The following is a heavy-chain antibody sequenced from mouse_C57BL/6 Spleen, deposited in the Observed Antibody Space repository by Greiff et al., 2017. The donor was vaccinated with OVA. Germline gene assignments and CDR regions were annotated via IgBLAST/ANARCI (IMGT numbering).Heavy chain of an antibody. D-gene: IGHD2-5*01. Sequence: QVQLQQPGAELVRPGSSVKLSCKASGYTFTSYWMHWVKQRPIQGLEWIGNIDPSDSETHYNQKFKDKATLTVDKSSSTAYMQLSSLTSEDSAVYYCARKGYYSNYDYFDYWGQGTTRTVSS. J-gene: IGHJ2*01. CDR2: IDPSDSET. V-gene: IGHV1-52*01. CDR1: GYTFTSYW. CDR3: ARKGYYSNYDYFDY.